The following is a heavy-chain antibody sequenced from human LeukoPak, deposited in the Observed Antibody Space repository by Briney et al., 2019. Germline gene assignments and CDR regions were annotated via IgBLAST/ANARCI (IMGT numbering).Heavy chain of an antibody. CDR2: IYSTGSA. J-gene: IGHJ4*02. D-gene: IGHD5-12*01. CDR1: GYNINSGYC. Sequence: SETLSLTCSVSGYNINSGYCWAWFRQPPGEGLEWIGSIYSTGSAYVSRSLRSRVTVSTDPSRNQYSLRLRSVTAADTAVYFCASRSTVANIYFDYWGQGNVVTVSS. CDR3: ASRSTVANIYFDY. V-gene: IGHV4-38-2*02.